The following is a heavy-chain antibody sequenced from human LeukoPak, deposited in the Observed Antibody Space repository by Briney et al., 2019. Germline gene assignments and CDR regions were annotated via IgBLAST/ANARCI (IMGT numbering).Heavy chain of an antibody. Sequence: PSETLSLTCTVSGGSISSSSYYWGWIRQPPGKGLEWIGSIYYSGSTYYNPSLKSRVTISVDTSKNQLSLKLTSVTAADTAVYYCARPPGIAAAWFDPWGQGTLVTVSS. J-gene: IGHJ5*02. CDR3: ARPPGIAAAWFDP. CDR2: IYYSGST. CDR1: GGSISSSSYY. D-gene: IGHD6-13*01. V-gene: IGHV4-39*07.